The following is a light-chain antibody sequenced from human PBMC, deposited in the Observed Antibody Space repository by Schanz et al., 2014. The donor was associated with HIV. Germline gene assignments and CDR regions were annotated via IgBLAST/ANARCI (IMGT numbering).Light chain of an antibody. J-gene: IGLJ1*01. CDR1: SSDVGAYNS. CDR2: GDN. V-gene: IGLV2-14*03. Sequence: QSALTQPASVSGSPGQSITISCTGTSSDVGAYNSVSWWQQQYPGKAPKVLIHGDNNRHSGVSPRFSASKSGITASLTISGLQADDEGDYYCCSYSRVGTPHYVFGTGTKLTVL. CDR3: CSYSRVGTPHYV.